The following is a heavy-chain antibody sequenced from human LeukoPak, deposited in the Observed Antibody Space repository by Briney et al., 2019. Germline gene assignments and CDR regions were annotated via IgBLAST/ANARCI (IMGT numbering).Heavy chain of an antibody. CDR2: IRSDGRNK. V-gene: IGHV3-30*02. D-gene: IGHD3-22*01. CDR1: GFTFSNYG. J-gene: IGHJ4*02. CDR3: ASEGFTMIVEIDY. Sequence: PGGSLRLSCAASGFTFSNYGMHWVRQAPGKGLEWVAFIRSDGRNKYYADSVKGRFTISRDNSKNTLYLQMNSLRAEDTAVYYCASEGFTMIVEIDYWGQGTLVTVSS.